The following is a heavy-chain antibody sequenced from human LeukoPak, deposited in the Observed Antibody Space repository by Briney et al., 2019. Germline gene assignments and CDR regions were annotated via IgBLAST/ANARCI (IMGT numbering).Heavy chain of an antibody. V-gene: IGHV3-30*02. CDR3: AKAAAGTWQFDY. CDR1: GFTFSSYG. CDR2: IRYDGSNK. Sequence: GGALRLSCAASGFTFSSYGMHWVRQAPGKGLEWVAFIRYDGSNKYYADSVKGRFTISRDNSKNTLYLQMNSLRAEDTAVYYCAKAAAGTWQFDYWGQGTLVTVSS. D-gene: IGHD6-13*01. J-gene: IGHJ4*02.